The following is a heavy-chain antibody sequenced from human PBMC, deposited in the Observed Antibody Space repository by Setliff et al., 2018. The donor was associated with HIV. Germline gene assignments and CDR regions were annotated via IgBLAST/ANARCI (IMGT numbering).Heavy chain of an antibody. D-gene: IGHD3-3*01. CDR3: ARDVMEWFGSYFDR. Sequence: SETLSLTCTVSGGSISSGSYYWSWIRQPAGKGLEWIGRIYTSGRTNYNPSLKSRVTISVDKSKNQFSLRLTSVTAADTAAYFCARDVMEWFGSYFDRWGQGTLVTVSS. V-gene: IGHV4-61*02. CDR2: IYTSGRT. J-gene: IGHJ4*02. CDR1: GGSISSGSYY.